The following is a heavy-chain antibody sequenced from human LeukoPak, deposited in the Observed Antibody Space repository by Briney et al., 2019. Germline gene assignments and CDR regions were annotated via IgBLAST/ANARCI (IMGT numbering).Heavy chain of an antibody. V-gene: IGHV3-30*18. D-gene: IGHD3-22*01. CDR2: ISYDGSNK. CDR3: AKALYYYDSSGYYGGPLDY. Sequence: LXLSXXXXGFTXXSYGXHWVRQAPGKGLEWVAVISYDGSNKYYADSVEGRFTISRDNSKNTLYLQMNSLRAEDTAVYYCAKALYYYDSSGYYGGPLDYWGQGTLVTVSS. CDR1: GFTXXSYG. J-gene: IGHJ4*02.